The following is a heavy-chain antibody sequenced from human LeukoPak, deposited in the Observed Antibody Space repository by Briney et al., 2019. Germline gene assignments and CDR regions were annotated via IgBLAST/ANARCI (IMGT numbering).Heavy chain of an antibody. V-gene: IGHV4-59*01. J-gene: IGHJ4*02. D-gene: IGHD3-22*01. CDR3: ARRRYYDSSCYNPTYYFDY. CDR1: GDSFISAF. CDR2: IYYPVDT. Sequence: KPSETLSLTCTASGDSFISAFWSWIRQAPGKGLEWIGYIYYPVDTNYNPSLQSRVTMSVDISTKQFSLRLTSVTAADTAVYYCARRRYYDSSCYNPTYYFDYWGQGILVTVSS.